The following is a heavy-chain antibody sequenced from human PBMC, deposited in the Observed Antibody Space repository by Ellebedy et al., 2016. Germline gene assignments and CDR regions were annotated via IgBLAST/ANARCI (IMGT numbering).Heavy chain of an antibody. CDR3: ARGDIVTGYYFSHVVDN. D-gene: IGHD3-9*01. Sequence: GGSLRLSCAASGFTISRYSMNWVRQAPGKGLEWVSNIISSSSTTYYADSVKGRFTISRDNAKNLLYLQMNSLRDEDTAVYYCARGDIVTGYYFSHVVDNWGQGTLVTVSS. CDR1: GFTISRYS. V-gene: IGHV3-48*02. CDR2: IISSSSTT. J-gene: IGHJ4*02.